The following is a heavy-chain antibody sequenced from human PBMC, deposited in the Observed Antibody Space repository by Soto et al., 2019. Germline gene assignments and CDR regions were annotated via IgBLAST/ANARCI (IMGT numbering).Heavy chain of an antibody. CDR2: SSGCGGST. CDR1: GCTLSSDA. J-gene: IGHJ5*02. D-gene: IGHD2-2*01. CDR3: AKVKVVAVA. Sequence: EGSLRLCCAASGCTLSSDARSWVRQARGKVVEWVSASSGCGGSTYYADPVKGRFTISRDNSKNTLYLQMNSLRAEETAVYYGAKVKVVAVAWGQGTLVTGSS. V-gene: IGHV3-23*01.